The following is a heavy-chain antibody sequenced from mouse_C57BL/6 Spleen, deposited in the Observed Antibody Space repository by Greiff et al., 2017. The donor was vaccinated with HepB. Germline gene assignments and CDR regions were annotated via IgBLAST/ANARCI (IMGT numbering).Heavy chain of an antibody. J-gene: IGHJ2*01. CDR2: ISSGSSTI. CDR3: ARGEDFDY. CDR1: GFTFSDYG. V-gene: IGHV5-17*01. Sequence: VQLKESGGGLVKPGGSLKLSCAASGFTFSDYGMHWVRQAPEKGLEWVAYISSGSSTIYYADTVKGRFTISRDNAKNTLFLQMTSLRSEDTAMYYCARGEDFDYWGQGTTLTVSS.